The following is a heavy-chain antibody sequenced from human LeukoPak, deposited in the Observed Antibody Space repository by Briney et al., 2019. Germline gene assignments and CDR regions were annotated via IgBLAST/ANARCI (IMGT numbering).Heavy chain of an antibody. J-gene: IGHJ4*02. CDR1: GGSISSRGYY. D-gene: IGHD6-13*01. CDR2: MYYSGST. V-gene: IGHV4-39*02. Sequence: SETLSLTCTVSGGSISSRGYYWGWIRQPPGKGLEWIGSMYYSGSTYYNPSLKSRVTISVDTSKNHFSLRLTSVTAADTAVYYCASSSWLRDANFDCWGQGTLVTVSS. CDR3: ASSSWLRDANFDC.